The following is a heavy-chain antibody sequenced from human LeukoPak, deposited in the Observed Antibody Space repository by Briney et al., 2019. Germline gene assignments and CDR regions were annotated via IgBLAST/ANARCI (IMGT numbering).Heavy chain of an antibody. CDR3: ARRSITIFGVVIRYAFDI. V-gene: IGHV4-38-2*01. D-gene: IGHD3-3*01. CDR2: IYHSGCT. Sequence: SETLSLTCAVSGYSISSGYYWGWIRQPPGKGLERIGSIYHSGCTYYNPSIKSRVTISVDTSKNHFSLKLSSVTAADTAVYYCARRSITIFGVVIRYAFDIWGQGTMVTVSS. CDR1: GYSISSGYY. J-gene: IGHJ3*02.